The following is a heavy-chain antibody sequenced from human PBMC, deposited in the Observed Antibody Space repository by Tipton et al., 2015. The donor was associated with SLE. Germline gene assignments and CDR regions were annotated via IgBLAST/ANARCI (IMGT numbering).Heavy chain of an antibody. CDR3: AKVLPPAHYDLWSGYYEGDAFDI. CDR2: MSYIGHT. D-gene: IGHD3-3*01. V-gene: IGHV4-38-2*02. Sequence: GLVKPSETLSLTCTVTGYSISSEHYWGWIRQPPGEGLEWIAAMSYIGHTYYNSSLKSRVTTSIDTSKNHFSLKMRSVTAADTAVYFCAKVLPPAHYDLWSGYYEGDAFDIWGQGTMVIVSS. J-gene: IGHJ3*02. CDR1: GYSISSEHY.